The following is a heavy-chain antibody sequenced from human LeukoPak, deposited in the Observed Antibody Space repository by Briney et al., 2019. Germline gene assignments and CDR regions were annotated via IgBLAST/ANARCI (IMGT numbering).Heavy chain of an antibody. V-gene: IGHV4-39*01. Sequence: SETLSLTCTVSGGSISSSPYYWGWIRQPPGKGLECIGTIYYRGSTYSNPSLNSRVTISLDTSKNQFPLRLRSVTAADTALYYCARHYLSDGILSTFDPWGQGTLVTVSS. CDR1: GGSISSSPYY. CDR3: ARHYLSDGILSTFDP. D-gene: IGHD2-2*01. J-gene: IGHJ5*02. CDR2: IYYRGST.